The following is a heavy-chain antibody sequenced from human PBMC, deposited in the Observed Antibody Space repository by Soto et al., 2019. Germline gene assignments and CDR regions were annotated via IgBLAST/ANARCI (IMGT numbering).Heavy chain of an antibody. Sequence: PGGSLRLSCAASGFTFSSYGMHWVRQAPGKGLEWVAVISYDGSNKYYADSVEGRFTISRDNSKNTLYLQMNSLRAEDTAVYYCARSLYGDYCFDYWGQGTLVTVSS. J-gene: IGHJ4*02. CDR1: GFTFSSYG. D-gene: IGHD4-17*01. CDR2: ISYDGSNK. CDR3: ARSLYGDYCFDY. V-gene: IGHV3-30*03.